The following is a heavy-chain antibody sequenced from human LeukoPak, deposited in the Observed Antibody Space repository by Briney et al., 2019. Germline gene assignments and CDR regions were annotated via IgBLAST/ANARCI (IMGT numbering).Heavy chain of an antibody. CDR3: ARVPYYYDSSDY. J-gene: IGHJ4*02. D-gene: IGHD3-22*01. V-gene: IGHV4-59*01. CDR1: GGSISTYY. Sequence: SETLSLTCAVSGGSISTYYWSWIRQPPGKGLEWIGYIYYSGSTNYNPSLKSRVTISVDTSKNQFSLNLSSVTAADTAVYYCARVPYYYDSSDYWGRGTLVTVSS. CDR2: IYYSGST.